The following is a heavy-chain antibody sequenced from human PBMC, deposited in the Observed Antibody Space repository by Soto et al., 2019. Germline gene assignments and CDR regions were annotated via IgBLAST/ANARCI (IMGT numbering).Heavy chain of an antibody. Sequence: ASVKVSCKASGYTFTSYYMHWVRQAPGQGLEWMGIINPSGGSTSYAQKFQGRVTMTRDTSTSTVYMELSSLRSEDTAVYYCARDVRDFWSDYDSYYYGMDVWGQGTTVTVSS. V-gene: IGHV1-46*01. CDR2: INPSGGST. D-gene: IGHD3-3*01. CDR3: ARDVRDFWSDYDSYYYGMDV. CDR1: GYTFTSYY. J-gene: IGHJ6*02.